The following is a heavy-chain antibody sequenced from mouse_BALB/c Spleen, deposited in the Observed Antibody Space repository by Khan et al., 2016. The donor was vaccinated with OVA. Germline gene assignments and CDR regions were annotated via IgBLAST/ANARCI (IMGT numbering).Heavy chain of an antibody. CDR3: TRLAYYYDSEGFAY. CDR2: ISTGGTYT. Sequence: EVQLVESGGDLVKPGGSLQLSCAASGFTFSTYGMSWVRQTPDRRLEWVATISTGGTYTYYLDSVKGRFTISRDNAKNTLYLQMSSLKSEDTAMFYCTRLAYYYDSEGFAYWGQGTLVTVSA. CDR1: GFTFSTYG. J-gene: IGHJ3*01. D-gene: IGHD1-1*01. V-gene: IGHV5-6*01.